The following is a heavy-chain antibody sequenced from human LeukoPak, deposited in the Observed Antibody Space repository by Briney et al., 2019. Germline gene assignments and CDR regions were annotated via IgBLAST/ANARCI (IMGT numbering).Heavy chain of an antibody. J-gene: IGHJ5*02. D-gene: IGHD6-19*01. CDR1: GYTFTSYG. Sequence: ASVKVSCKASGYTFTSYGISWVRQAPGQGLEWMGWISAYNGNTNYAQKLQGRVTMTTDTSTSTAYMELRSLRSDDTAVYYCARAALQWLVNNWFDPWGQGTLVTVSS. CDR2: ISAYNGNT. CDR3: ARAALQWLVNNWFDP. V-gene: IGHV1-18*01.